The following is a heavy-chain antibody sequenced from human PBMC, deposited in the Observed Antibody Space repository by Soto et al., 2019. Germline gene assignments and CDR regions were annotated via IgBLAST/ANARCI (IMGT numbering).Heavy chain of an antibody. V-gene: IGHV4-30-4*01. CDR1: GASISSDDYY. CDR3: AREVNNYYGMDV. CDR2: VSYSGST. J-gene: IGHJ6*02. Sequence: PSETLSLTCSISGASISSDDYYWSWFRQPPGKGLEWIGYVSYSGSTYYNPSLKSRITISVDTSKTQFSLILSSLTAADTAVFYCAREVNNYYGMDVWGQGTTVTVSS.